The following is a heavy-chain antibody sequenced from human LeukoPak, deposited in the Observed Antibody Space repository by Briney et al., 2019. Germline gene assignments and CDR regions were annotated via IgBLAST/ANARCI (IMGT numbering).Heavy chain of an antibody. Sequence: GSLRLSCAASGFTFSSYAMNWVRQAPGKGLEWVSGISNSGGSTYYADSVKGRFTISRDNSKNTLYLQMNSLRAEDTAVYYCAKETSSSFDYWGQGTLVTVSS. CDR1: GFTFSSYA. J-gene: IGHJ4*02. V-gene: IGHV3-23*01. D-gene: IGHD6-6*01. CDR3: AKETSSSFDY. CDR2: ISNSGGST.